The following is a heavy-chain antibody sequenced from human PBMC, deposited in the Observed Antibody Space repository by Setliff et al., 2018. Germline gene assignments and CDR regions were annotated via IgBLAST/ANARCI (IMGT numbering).Heavy chain of an antibody. CDR3: AKGRRTIRSHLDY. D-gene: IGHD3-3*01. J-gene: IGHJ4*02. CDR2: IFYSGDT. Sequence: SETLSLTCSVSTASMTYYYWSWIRQPPGKGLEWIGFIFYSGDTKSNPSLKSRVTMSVDTSKNQFSLKLSSVTAADTAVYYCAKGRRTIRSHLDYWGQGTQVTVSS. V-gene: IGHV4-59*01. CDR1: TASMTYYY.